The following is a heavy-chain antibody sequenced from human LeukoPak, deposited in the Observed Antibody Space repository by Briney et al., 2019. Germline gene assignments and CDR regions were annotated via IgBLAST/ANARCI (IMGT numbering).Heavy chain of an antibody. CDR2: TSSSSSYI. D-gene: IGHD2-15*01. J-gene: IGHJ5*02. CDR3: ARDGVPIRYCSGGSCSGNWFDP. CDR1: GFTFSSYS. Sequence: GGSLRLSCAASGFTFSSYSMNWVRQAPGKGLEWVSSTSSSSSYIYYADSVKGRFTISRDNAKNSLYLQMNSLRAEDTAVYYCARDGVPIRYCSGGSCSGNWFDPWGQGTLVTVSP. V-gene: IGHV3-21*01.